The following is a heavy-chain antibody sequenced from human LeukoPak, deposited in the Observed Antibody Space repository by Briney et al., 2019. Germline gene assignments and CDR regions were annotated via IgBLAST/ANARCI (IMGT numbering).Heavy chain of an antibody. D-gene: IGHD1-26*01. CDR1: GYTFTGYY. CDR3: ARGRGSYNAFDI. Sequence: ASVKVSCKASGYTFTGYYMHWVREAPGQGLEWMGWINPNSGGTNYAQKFQGRVTMTRDTSISTAYMELSRLRADDTAVYYCARGRGSYNAFDIWGQGTMVTVSS. CDR2: INPNSGGT. V-gene: IGHV1-2*02. J-gene: IGHJ3*02.